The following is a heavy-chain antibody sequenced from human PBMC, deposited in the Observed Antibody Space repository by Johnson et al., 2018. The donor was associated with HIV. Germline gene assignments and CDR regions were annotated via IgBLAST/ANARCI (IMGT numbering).Heavy chain of an antibody. J-gene: IGHJ3*02. Sequence: VQLVESGGGLVQPGGSLRLSCAASGFTFSDYYMSWVRQAPGKGLEWVSEISGSGGNTDYADSVKGRFTISRDTSNNTVHLQMNSLRAEDTAVYYCVKATSSGYYHDAFDIWGQGTMVTVSS. CDR2: ISGSGGNT. D-gene: IGHD3-22*01. V-gene: IGHV3-23*04. CDR1: GFTFSDYY. CDR3: VKATSSGYYHDAFDI.